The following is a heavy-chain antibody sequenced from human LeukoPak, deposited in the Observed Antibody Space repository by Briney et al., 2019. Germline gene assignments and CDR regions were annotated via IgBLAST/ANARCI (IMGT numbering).Heavy chain of an antibody. D-gene: IGHD1-26*01. J-gene: IGHJ4*02. V-gene: IGHV3-33*01. CDR1: GFTLSSHG. CDR3: ARDLSFGSLDF. CDR2: IWYDGSKE. Sequence: GGALRLSCAASGFTLSSHGMHWVRQAPGKGLEWVALIWYDGSKENYADSVKGRFTISRDMSKNTLTLQMNSLRVEDTAVFYCARDLSFGSLDFRGQGTLVTVSS.